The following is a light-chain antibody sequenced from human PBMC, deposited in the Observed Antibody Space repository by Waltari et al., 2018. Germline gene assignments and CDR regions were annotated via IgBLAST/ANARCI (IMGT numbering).Light chain of an antibody. V-gene: IGKV3-11*01. CDR1: QNINTD. CDR3: QQRYSWPRT. J-gene: IGKJ1*01. Sequence: EVVLTQPTDTLSLSPGERATPPCRASQNINTDLGWYQQRPGQAPRLLIFDASNRAAGIPVRFSGRGSGTDFTLIISTLEPEDSAVYYCQQRYSWPRTFGQGTKVEIK. CDR2: DAS.